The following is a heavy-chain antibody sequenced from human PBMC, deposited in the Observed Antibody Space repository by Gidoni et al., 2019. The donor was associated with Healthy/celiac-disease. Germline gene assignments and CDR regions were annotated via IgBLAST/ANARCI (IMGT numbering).Heavy chain of an antibody. CDR3: ALRFLDRGDYYYGMDV. J-gene: IGHJ6*02. Sequence: PGKGLEWMGIIYPGDSDTRYSPSFQGQVTISADKSISTAYLQWSSLKASDTAMYYCALRFLDRGDYYYGMDVWGQGTTVTVSS. V-gene: IGHV5-51*01. CDR2: IYPGDSDT. D-gene: IGHD3-3*01.